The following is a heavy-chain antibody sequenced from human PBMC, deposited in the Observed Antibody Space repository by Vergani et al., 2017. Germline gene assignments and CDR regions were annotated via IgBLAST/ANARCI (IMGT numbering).Heavy chain of an antibody. J-gene: IGHJ4*01. CDR1: GFIFSTYA. CDR3: ARAYGRYDWFDY. V-gene: IGHV3-23*04. CDR2: ISASGAPT. Sequence: EVQLVESGGGLVQPGRSLRLSCAASGFIFSTYAMSWVRQAPGKGLEWVSGISASGAPTYYADSVKGRVTISRDNSKNTLYLQMNSLRVEDTAVYYCARAYGRYDWFDYWGQRSLVTVSS. D-gene: IGHD1-20*01.